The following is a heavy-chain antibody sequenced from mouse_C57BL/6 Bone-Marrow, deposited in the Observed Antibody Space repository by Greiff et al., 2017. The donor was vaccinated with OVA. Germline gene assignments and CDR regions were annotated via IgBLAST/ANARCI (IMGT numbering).Heavy chain of an antibody. CDR1: GYTFTSYW. V-gene: IGHV1-50*01. D-gene: IGHD1-1*01. CDR3: ARMIYYYGSRVYYFDY. J-gene: IGHJ2*01. Sequence: VQLQQPGAELVKPGASVKLSCKASGYTFTSYWMQWVKQRPGQGLEWIGEIDPSDSFPNYNQKFKGKATLTVDTSSSTASMQLSSLTSEDSAVYYCARMIYYYGSRVYYFDYWGQGTTLTVSS. CDR2: IDPSDSFP.